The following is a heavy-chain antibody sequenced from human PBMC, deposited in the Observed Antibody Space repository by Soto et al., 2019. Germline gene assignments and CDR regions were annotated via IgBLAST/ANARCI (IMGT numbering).Heavy chain of an antibody. Sequence: QVQLVESGGGVVQPGRSLRLSCAASGFTFSSYAMHWVRQAPGKGLEWVAVISYDGSNKYYADSVKGRFTISRDNSKNTLYLQMNSLRAEDTAVYYCARASHSSIPVLEYFQHWGQGTLVTVSS. D-gene: IGHD6-13*01. CDR1: GFTFSSYA. J-gene: IGHJ1*01. CDR3: ARASHSSIPVLEYFQH. CDR2: ISYDGSNK. V-gene: IGHV3-30-3*01.